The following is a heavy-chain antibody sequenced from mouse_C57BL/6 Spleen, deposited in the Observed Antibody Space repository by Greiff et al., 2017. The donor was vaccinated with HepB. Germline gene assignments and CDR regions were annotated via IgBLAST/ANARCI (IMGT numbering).Heavy chain of an antibody. J-gene: IGHJ1*03. CDR1: GYTFTSYW. CDR2: IDPSDSYT. CDR3: ASYGSSYVDWYFDV. V-gene: IGHV1-50*01. Sequence: QVQLKQPGAELVKPGASVKLSCKASGYTFTSYWMQWVKQRPGQGLEWIGEIDPSDSYTNYNQKFKGKATLTVDTSSSTAYMQLSSLTSEDSAVYYCASYGSSYVDWYFDVWGTGTTVTVSS. D-gene: IGHD1-1*01.